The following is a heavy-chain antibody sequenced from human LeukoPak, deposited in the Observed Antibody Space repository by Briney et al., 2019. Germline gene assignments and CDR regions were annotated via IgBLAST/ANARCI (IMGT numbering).Heavy chain of an antibody. CDR3: ARDRVSVATPYFDY. V-gene: IGHV1-2*02. D-gene: IGHD5-12*01. CDR2: INPNSGGT. CDR1: GYTFTEYY. Sequence: ASVTVSCKASGYTFTEYYMHWVRQAPGQGLEWMGWINPNSGGTKYAQKFQGRVTVTRDTSISTAYMELTRLRSDDTAVYYCARDRVSVATPYFDYWGQGTLVTVSS. J-gene: IGHJ4*02.